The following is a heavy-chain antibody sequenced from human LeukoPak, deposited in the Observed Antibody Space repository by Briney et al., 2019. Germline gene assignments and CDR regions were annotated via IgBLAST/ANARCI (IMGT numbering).Heavy chain of an antibody. CDR3: AKLVGATRGCVDY. J-gene: IGHJ4*02. CDR2: ISSSSSYI. CDR1: GFTFDDYG. Sequence: GGSLRLSCAASGFTFDDYGMNWVRQAPGKGLEWVSSISSSSSYIYYADSVKGRFTISRDNAKKSLYLQMNSLRAEDTALYYCAKLVGATRGCVDYWGQGTLVTVSS. D-gene: IGHD1-26*01. V-gene: IGHV3-21*04.